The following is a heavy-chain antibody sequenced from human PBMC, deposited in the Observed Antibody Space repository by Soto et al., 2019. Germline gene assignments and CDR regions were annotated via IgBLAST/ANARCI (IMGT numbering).Heavy chain of an antibody. CDR2: IIPTFGTA. D-gene: IGHD2-21*01. V-gene: IGHV1-69*12. CDR1: GGTFSSYT. J-gene: IGHJ6*02. CDR3: ASPSCGAACYYYGMDV. Sequence: QVQLVQSGAEVKKPGSSVKVSCKASGGTFSSYTISWVRQAPGQGLEWMGGIIPTFGTADYAQKFQGRVTITADESTSTGYMELSSLRSEDTALYYCASPSCGAACYYYGMDVWGQGTAVNVSS.